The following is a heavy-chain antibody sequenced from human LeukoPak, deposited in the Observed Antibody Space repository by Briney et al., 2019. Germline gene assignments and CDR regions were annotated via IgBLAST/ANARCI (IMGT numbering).Heavy chain of an antibody. J-gene: IGHJ4*02. Sequence: SETLSLTCTVSGGSISSSSYYWGWIRQPPGKGLERIGSIYYSGSTYYNPSLKSRVTISVDTSKNQFSLKLSSVTAADTAVYYCARLEVPGHFDYWGQGTLVTVSS. CDR2: IYYSGST. V-gene: IGHV4-39*01. D-gene: IGHD2-2*01. CDR1: GGSISSSSYY. CDR3: ARLEVPGHFDY.